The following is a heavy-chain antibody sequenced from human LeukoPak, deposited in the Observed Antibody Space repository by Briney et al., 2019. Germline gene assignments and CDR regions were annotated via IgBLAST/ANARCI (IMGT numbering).Heavy chain of an antibody. CDR3: ARGGRGGATMSSYSDY. CDR1: GFTFSSYA. CDR2: ISSNGGST. D-gene: IGHD1-26*01. J-gene: IGHJ4*02. Sequence: GGSLRLSCAASGFTFSSYAMRWVRQAPGKGLEYVSAISSNGGSTYYANSVKGRFTISRDNSKDTLYLQMGSLRAEDMAVYYCARGGRGGATMSSYSDYWGQGTLVTVSS. V-gene: IGHV3-64*01.